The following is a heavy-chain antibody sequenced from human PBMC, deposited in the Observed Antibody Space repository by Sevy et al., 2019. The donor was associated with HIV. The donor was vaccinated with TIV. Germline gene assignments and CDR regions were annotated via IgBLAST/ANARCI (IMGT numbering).Heavy chain of an antibody. D-gene: IGHD3-10*01. V-gene: IGHV4-4*07. CDR2: INTRGDT. Sequence: SETLSLTCTVSGASITNYYWSWIRQPAGKGLEWIGRINTRGDTHYNPSLKSRVTMSLDTSQKHFSRKLTSVIAAGTGVYYCARDVVVRGVFPTYYYHYYMDVWGKGTTVTVSS. CDR1: GASITNYY. CDR3: ARDVVVRGVFPTYYYHYYMDV. J-gene: IGHJ6*03.